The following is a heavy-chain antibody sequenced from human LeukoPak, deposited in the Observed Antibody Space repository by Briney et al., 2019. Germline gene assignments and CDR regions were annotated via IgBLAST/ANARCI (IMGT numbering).Heavy chain of an antibody. CDR1: GGSISSYY. J-gene: IGHJ4*02. Sequence: SETLSPTCTVSGGSISSYYWSWIRQPPGKGLEWIGYIYYSGSTNYNPSLKSRVTISVDTSKNQFSLKLSSVTAADTAVYYCARGDYYDSSGPTTSYYFDYWGQGTLVTVSS. CDR2: IYYSGST. CDR3: ARGDYYDSSGPTTSYYFDY. V-gene: IGHV4-59*01. D-gene: IGHD3-22*01.